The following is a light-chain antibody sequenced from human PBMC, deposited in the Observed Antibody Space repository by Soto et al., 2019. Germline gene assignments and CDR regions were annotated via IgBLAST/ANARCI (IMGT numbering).Light chain of an antibody. V-gene: IGKV1-27*01. CDR1: QDISNF. CDR2: AAS. J-gene: IGKJ4*01. CDR3: QKCKIAPFT. Sequence: DIQMTQSRSSLSAFVGDTVTITCRASQDISNFLAWYQQKPGKVPKLLIYAASTLQSGVPSRFSGSGSGTDFTLTISSLQPEDVATYYCQKCKIAPFTFGGGTKVEMK.